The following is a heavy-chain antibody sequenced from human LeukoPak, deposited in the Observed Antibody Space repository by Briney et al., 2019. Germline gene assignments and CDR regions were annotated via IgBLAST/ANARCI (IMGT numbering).Heavy chain of an antibody. CDR1: GGSISSNNYY. D-gene: IGHD1-26*01. V-gene: IGHV4-39*01. J-gene: IGHJ4*02. CDR2: IYDSGST. Sequence: PSETLSLTCTVSGGSISSNNYYWVWIRQPPGKGLEWIVSIYDSGSTYYNPAHKRRVTISVDTSKNQFSLKLSSVTAADTAVYYCDADLDLVGATDYWGQGTLVTVSS. CDR3: DADLDLVGATDY.